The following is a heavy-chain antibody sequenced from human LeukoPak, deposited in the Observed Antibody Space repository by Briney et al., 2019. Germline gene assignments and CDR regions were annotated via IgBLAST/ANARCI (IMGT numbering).Heavy chain of an antibody. D-gene: IGHD6-13*01. J-gene: IGHJ4*02. Sequence: SETLSLTCSVSGASINSHYWSWIRQSPGKGLEWFGYVFNGGSTNYNPSLKSRVTMSLDTSRDQFSLRLTSVTAADTAIYYCASRPAGTTWYGVFDYWSQGTLVTVSS. CDR3: ASRPAGTTWYGVFDY. V-gene: IGHV4-59*11. CDR1: GASINSHY. CDR2: VFNGGST.